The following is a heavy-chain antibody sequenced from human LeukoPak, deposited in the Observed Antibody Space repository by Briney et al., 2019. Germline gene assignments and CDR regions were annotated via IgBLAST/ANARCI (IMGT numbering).Heavy chain of an antibody. CDR2: LYSGGST. J-gene: IGHJ4*02. CDR1: GFVVSTNY. D-gene: IGHD5-24*01. Sequence: GGSLRLSCAASGFVVSTNYMSWVRQAPGKGLEWVSVLYSGGSTYYTDSVKGRFTISRDNSNNTLYLQMNKLRAEDTAVYYCAMDSAWLPLKFDYWGPGTLVAVST. CDR3: AMDSAWLPLKFDY. V-gene: IGHV3-66*01.